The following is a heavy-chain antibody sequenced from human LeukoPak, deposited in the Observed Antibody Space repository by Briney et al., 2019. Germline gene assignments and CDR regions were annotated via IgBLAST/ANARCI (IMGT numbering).Heavy chain of an antibody. D-gene: IGHD6-19*01. J-gene: IGHJ5*02. CDR2: IYYSGST. CDR1: GGSISSSSYY. Sequence: SETLSLTCTVSGGSISSSSYYWGWIRQPPGTGLEWIGSIYYSGSTYYNPSLKSRVTISVDTSKNQFSLKLSSVTAADTAVYYCARTHSSGWFDPWGQGTLVTVSS. V-gene: IGHV4-39*07. CDR3: ARTHSSGWFDP.